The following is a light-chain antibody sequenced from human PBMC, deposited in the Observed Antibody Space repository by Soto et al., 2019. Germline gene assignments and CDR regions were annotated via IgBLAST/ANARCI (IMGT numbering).Light chain of an antibody. V-gene: IGKV3-11*01. CDR1: QSIVLA. CDR3: QQRSNWPIT. Sequence: EIVLTQSPATLSLSPGERASLSCRASQSIVLAIAWYQHKPGQAPRLLIYDASNRATGIPARFSGSGSGTDFTLTISSLEPEDFAVYYCQQRSNWPITFGQRTRLE. CDR2: DAS. J-gene: IGKJ5*01.